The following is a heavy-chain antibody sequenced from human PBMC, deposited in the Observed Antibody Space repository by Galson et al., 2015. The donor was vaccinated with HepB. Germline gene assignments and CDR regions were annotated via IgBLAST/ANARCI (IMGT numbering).Heavy chain of an antibody. J-gene: IGHJ4*02. Sequence: SVKVSCKASGYTFTSYGISWVRQAPGQGLEWMGWISAYNGNTNYAQKLQGRVTMTTDTSTSTAYMELRSLRSDDTAVYYCARDRVAAAGTEDPDDFDYWGQGTLVTVSS. CDR2: ISAYNGNT. CDR3: ARDRVAAAGTEDPDDFDY. D-gene: IGHD6-13*01. CDR1: GYTFTSYG. V-gene: IGHV1-18*04.